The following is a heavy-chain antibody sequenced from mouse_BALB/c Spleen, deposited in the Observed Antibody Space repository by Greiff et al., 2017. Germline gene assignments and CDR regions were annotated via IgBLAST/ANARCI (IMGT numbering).Heavy chain of an antibody. V-gene: IGHV2-2*02. Sequence: VKLVESGPGLVQPSQSLSITCTVSGFSLTSYGVHWVRQSPGKGLEWLGVIWSGGSTDYNAAFISRLSISKDNSKSQVFFKMNSLQANDTAIYYCARGILAYWGQGTLVTVSA. CDR3: ARGILAY. J-gene: IGHJ3*01. CDR1: GFSLTSYG. CDR2: IWSGGST.